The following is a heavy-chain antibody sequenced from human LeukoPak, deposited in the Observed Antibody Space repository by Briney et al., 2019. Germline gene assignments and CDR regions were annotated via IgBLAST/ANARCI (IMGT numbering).Heavy chain of an antibody. CDR2: VNHSGST. CDR1: GESFSGHY. V-gene: IGHV4-34*01. J-gene: IGHJ4*02. Sequence: SETLSLTCAVSGESFSGHYWSWIRQTPGKGLEWIGEVNHSGSTNYNPSLKSRVTISIDTSKNQFSLKLSSVTAADTAVYYCARVGYVSVWYPFDYWGQGTPVIVSS. CDR3: ARVGYVSVWYPFDY. D-gene: IGHD6-19*01.